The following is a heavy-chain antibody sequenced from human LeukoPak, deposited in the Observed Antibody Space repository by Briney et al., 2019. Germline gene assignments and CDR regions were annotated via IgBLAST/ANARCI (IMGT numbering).Heavy chain of an antibody. J-gene: IGHJ4*02. V-gene: IGHV1-24*01. D-gene: IGHD6-13*01. CDR3: AAGLRGSSWNYFEY. Sequence: ASVKVSCKVSGYTLIELSMHWVRQAPGKGLEFMGGFDPGDGETIYVQQFQGRVTMTEDTSTDTAYMELRSLRSEDTAVYYCAAGLRGSSWNYFEYWGQGTLVTVSS. CDR1: GYTLIELS. CDR2: FDPGDGET.